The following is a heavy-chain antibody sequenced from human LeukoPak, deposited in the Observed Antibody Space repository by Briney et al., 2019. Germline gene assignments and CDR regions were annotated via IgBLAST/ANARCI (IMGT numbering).Heavy chain of an antibody. J-gene: IGHJ4*02. CDR2: FYSSGST. V-gene: IGHV4-39*01. Sequence: GSLRLSCAASGFSFSDYYMSWIRQSPGKGLEWIGNFYSSGSTYYNPSLKSRVTISVDTSKNQFSLNLTSVTAADTAVYYCVRQFDYCGQGTLVTVSS. CDR3: VRQFDY. CDR1: GFSFSDYY.